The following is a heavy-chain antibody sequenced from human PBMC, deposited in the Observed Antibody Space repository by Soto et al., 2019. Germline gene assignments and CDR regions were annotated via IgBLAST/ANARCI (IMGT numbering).Heavy chain of an antibody. J-gene: IGHJ4*02. V-gene: IGHV4-59*13. D-gene: IGHD3-22*01. Sequence: QVQLRESGPGLVKPSETLSLTCAVSGDSISSYYCMWTRQPPGKGLESIGYLYYGRRANYNPSLKSRVTLSVDTSTNQCSLTLSSMTAADTAVYYCALRSMAVVPEYWGQGTLVTVSS. CDR1: GDSISSYY. CDR3: ALRSMAVVPEY. CDR2: LYYGRRA.